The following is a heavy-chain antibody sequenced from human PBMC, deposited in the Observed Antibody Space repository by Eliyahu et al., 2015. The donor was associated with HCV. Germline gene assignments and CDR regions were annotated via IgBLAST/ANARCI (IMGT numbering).Heavy chain of an antibody. V-gene: IGHV3-33*01. CDR2: IWYDGSNK. J-gene: IGHJ4*02. Sequence: QVQLVESGGGVVQPGRSLRLSCAASGFTFSSYGMHWVRQAPGKGLEWVAVIWYDGSNKYYADSVKGRFTISRDNSKKTVYLQMNSLRAEDTAVYYCARWYSYDSSGCPDYWGQGTLVTVSS. D-gene: IGHD3-22*01. CDR3: ARWYSYDSSGCPDY. CDR1: GFTFSSYG.